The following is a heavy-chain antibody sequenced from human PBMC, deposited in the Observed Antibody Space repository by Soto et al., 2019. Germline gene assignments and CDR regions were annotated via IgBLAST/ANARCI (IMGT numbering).Heavy chain of an antibody. CDR3: VRASPSWYFDL. D-gene: IGHD6-6*01. V-gene: IGHV3-74*01. J-gene: IGHJ2*01. CDR1: GFTFSSYW. Sequence: EVPLVESGGGLVQPGGSLRLSCAASGFTFSSYWMHWVRQAPGKGLVWLSRISSDGSSTNYADSVKGRFTISRDNAKNTLYLQMNSLRAEDTAIYYCVRASPSWYFDLWGRGTLVTVSS. CDR2: ISSDGSST.